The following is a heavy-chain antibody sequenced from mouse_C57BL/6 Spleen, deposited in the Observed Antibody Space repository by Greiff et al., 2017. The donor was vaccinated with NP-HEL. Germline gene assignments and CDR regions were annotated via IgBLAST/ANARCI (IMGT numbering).Heavy chain of an antibody. V-gene: IGHV1-82*01. J-gene: IGHJ1*03. CDR2: IYPGDGDT. D-gene: IGHD1-1*01. CDR3: ARRGTTVVAGRYFDV. Sequence: VKLQESGPELVKPGASVKISCKASGYAFSSSWMNWVKQRPGKGLEWIGRIYPGDGDTNYNGKFKGKATLTADKSSSTAYMQLSSLTSEDSAVYFCARRGTTVVAGRYFDVWGTGTTVTVSS. CDR1: GYAFSSSW.